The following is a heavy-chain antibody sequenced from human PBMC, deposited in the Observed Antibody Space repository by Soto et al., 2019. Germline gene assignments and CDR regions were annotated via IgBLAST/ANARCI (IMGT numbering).Heavy chain of an antibody. V-gene: IGHV1-69*13. D-gene: IGHD6-13*01. CDR3: AGDDSSSWYGGTYNWFDP. J-gene: IGHJ5*02. CDR2: IIPIFGTA. CDR1: GGTFSSYA. Sequence: ASVKVSCKASGGTFSSYAISWVRQAPGQGLEWMGGIIPIFGTANYAQKFQGRVTITADESTSTAYMELSSLRSEDTAAYYCAGDDSSSWYGGTYNWFDPWGQGTLVTVSS.